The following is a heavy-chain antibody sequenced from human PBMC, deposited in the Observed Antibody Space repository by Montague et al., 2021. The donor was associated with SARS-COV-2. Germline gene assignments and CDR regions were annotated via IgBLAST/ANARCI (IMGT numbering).Heavy chain of an antibody. D-gene: IGHD4-23*01. CDR3: ARWDPQTLTLIGLRGKSASDY. CDR2: INHSGTT. J-gene: IGHJ4*02. CDR1: GGSFSGYY. Sequence: SETLSLICAVYGGSFSGYYWTWIRQSPGKGLEWIAEINHSGTTNYNFNPSLRSRVTISVDTSKSQFSLKLSSVTAAGTGVYYCARWDPQTLTLIGLRGKSASDYWGQGTLVTVSS. V-gene: IGHV4-34*01.